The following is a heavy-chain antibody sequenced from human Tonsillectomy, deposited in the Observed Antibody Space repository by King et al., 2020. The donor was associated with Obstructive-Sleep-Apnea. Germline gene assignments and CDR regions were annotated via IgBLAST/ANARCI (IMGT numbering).Heavy chain of an antibody. CDR3: AGIYTYGSAYHGLDV. V-gene: IGHV4-59*01. D-gene: IGHD5-18*01. CDR2: HYYSGTT. J-gene: IGHJ6*02. CDR1: GGSISSYY. Sequence: VQLQESGPGLVKPSETLSLTCTVSGGSISSYYWSWIRQPPGKGLEWIGYHYYSGTTNYNPSLKSRVNISVDTSKNQFSLKLSSVTAADTAVYYCAGIYTYGSAYHGLDVWGQGTTVTVSS.